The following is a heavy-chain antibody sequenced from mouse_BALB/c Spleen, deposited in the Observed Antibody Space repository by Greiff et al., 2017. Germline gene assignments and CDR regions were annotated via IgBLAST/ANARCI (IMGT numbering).Heavy chain of an antibody. CDR2: ISSGSSTI. CDR3: ARSGRSYGIFAY. Sequence: EVHLVESGGGLVQPGGSRKLSCAASGFTFSSFGMHWVRQAPEKGLEWVAYISSGSSTIYYADTVKGRFTISRDNPKNTLFLQMTSLRSEDTAMYYCARSGRSYGIFAYWGQGTLITVSA. V-gene: IGHV5-17*02. CDR1: GFTFSSFG. D-gene: IGHD2-1*01. J-gene: IGHJ3*01.